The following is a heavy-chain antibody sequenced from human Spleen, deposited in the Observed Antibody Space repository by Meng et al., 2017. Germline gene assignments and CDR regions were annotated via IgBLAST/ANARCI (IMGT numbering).Heavy chain of an antibody. Sequence: GESLQISCAASGFTFSDYYMGWIRPDPGKGLEWVSYISSSGSTIYYADSVKDRFTISRDNAKNSLYLQMNSLRAEDTAAYYCARIGRGVDKAMLGADTAYYFDYWGQGTLVTVSS. CDR3: ARIGRGVDKAMLGADTAYYFDY. CDR2: ISSSGSTI. D-gene: IGHD5-18*01. CDR1: GFTFSDYY. J-gene: IGHJ4*02. V-gene: IGHV3-11*04.